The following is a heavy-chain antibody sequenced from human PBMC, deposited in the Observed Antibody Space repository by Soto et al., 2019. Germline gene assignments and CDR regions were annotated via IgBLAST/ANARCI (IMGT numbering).Heavy chain of an antibody. Sequence: GAAGKGCSEGCCNTIAKTAIPLVRQAPGQRLEWMGWINAGNGNTKYSQKFQRRVIITRDTSAGTAYMELRSLRFEDTAVYYCAPPIVASYWGQRSLVPVSS. V-gene: IGHV1-3*01. CDR1: CNTIAKTA. J-gene: IGHJ4*02. D-gene: IGHD2-15*01. CDR3: APPIVASY. CDR2: INAGNGNT.